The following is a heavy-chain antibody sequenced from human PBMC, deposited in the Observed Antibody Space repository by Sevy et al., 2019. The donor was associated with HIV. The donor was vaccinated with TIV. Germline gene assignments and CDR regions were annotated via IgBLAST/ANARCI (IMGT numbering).Heavy chain of an antibody. CDR2: VNGRGGSA. Sequence: GGSLRLSCAASGFTFSSFAMSWVRHIPGKGLEWVSTVNGRGGSAYYADPVKGRFTLSRDNSNNTVLLQMNRLRDEATAVYYWARTTPRIAPSSAAFFDYWGQGTLVTVSS. D-gene: IGHD1-7*01. CDR3: ARTTPRIAPSSAAFFDY. CDR1: GFTFSSFA. V-gene: IGHV3-23*01. J-gene: IGHJ4*02.